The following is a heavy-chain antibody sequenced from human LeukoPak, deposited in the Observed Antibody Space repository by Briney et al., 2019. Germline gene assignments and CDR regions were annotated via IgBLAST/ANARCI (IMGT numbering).Heavy chain of an antibody. J-gene: IGHJ4*02. V-gene: IGHV3-23*01. Sequence: GGSLRLSCAASGFTFSSYAMSWVRQAPGKGLEWVSAISGSGGSTYYADSVKGRFTISRDNSKNTLYLQMNSLRAEDTAVYYCAARGRTYYYGSGPLDYWGQGTLVTVSS. D-gene: IGHD3-10*01. CDR3: AARGRTYYYGSGPLDY. CDR2: ISGSGGST. CDR1: GFTFSSYA.